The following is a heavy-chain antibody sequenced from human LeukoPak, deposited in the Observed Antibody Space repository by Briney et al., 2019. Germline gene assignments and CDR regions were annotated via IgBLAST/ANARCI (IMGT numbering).Heavy chain of an antibody. Sequence: PSETLSLTCAVSGVSISGYYWSWIRQPPGKGLEWIGYIYYSGSTNFNPSLKSRVTISVDTSKNQFSLKLGSVTAADTAVYYCARQGDTAYNWFDPWGQGTLVTVSS. D-gene: IGHD5-18*01. J-gene: IGHJ5*02. V-gene: IGHV4-59*08. CDR2: IYYSGST. CDR1: GVSISGYY. CDR3: ARQGDTAYNWFDP.